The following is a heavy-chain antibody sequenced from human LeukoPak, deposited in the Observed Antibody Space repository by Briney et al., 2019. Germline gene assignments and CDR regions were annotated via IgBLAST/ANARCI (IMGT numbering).Heavy chain of an antibody. V-gene: IGHV1-2*02. CDR1: GYTFTGYY. Sequence: ASVKVSCKASGYTFTGYYMHWVRQAPGQGLEWMGWINPNSGGTNYAQKFQGRVTMTRDTSISTAYMELSRLRSDDTAVYYCARDLRDSSGWYGGAFDIWGQGQWSPSLQ. CDR3: ARDLRDSSGWYGGAFDI. CDR2: INPNSGGT. J-gene: IGHJ3*02. D-gene: IGHD6-19*01.